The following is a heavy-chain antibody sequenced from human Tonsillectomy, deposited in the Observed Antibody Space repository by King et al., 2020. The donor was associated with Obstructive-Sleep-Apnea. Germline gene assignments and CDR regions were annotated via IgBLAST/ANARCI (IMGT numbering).Heavy chain of an antibody. V-gene: IGHV3-23*04. Sequence: VQLVESGGGLVQPGGSLRLSCAASGFTFSSYAMSWVRQAPGKGLEWVSALSGSGGSTYYADSVKGRFTISRDNSKNTLYLQMNSLRAEDTAVYYFAKEPGGVYDYGWGSYRLCEGDCDLKDPDYFDYWGQGTLVTVSS. CDR1: GFTFSSYA. D-gene: IGHD3-16*02. CDR3: AKEPGGVYDYGWGSYRLCEGDCDLKDPDYFDY. J-gene: IGHJ4*02. CDR2: LSGSGGST.